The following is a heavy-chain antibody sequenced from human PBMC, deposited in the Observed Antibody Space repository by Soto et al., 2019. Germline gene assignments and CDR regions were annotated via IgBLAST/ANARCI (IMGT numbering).Heavy chain of an antibody. CDR2: ISFDGSTE. D-gene: IGHD3-10*01. Sequence: QVQLVESGGGVVQPGRSLRLSCAASGFTFISYAMHWVRQAPGKGLEWVAVISFDGSTEYYADSVKGRFTISRDNSKNTVNLQSNSLRSEDTAVYYFARSRHGSGSYTHFYYGLDFWGQGTTVTVSS. V-gene: IGHV3-30*04. J-gene: IGHJ6*02. CDR1: GFTFISYA. CDR3: ARSRHGSGSYTHFYYGLDF.